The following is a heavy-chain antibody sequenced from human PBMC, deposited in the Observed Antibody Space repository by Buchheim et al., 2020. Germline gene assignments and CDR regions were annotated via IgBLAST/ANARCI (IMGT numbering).Heavy chain of an antibody. CDR2: TRDKARGHTT. CDR3: VRSTFGYGNFDY. Sequence: EVQLVESGGGLVQPGRSLRLSCAVSGFTLSDYYIDWVRQAPGKGLEWVARTRDKARGHTTEFAASVKGRFTVSRDNSQNSVYLRMNSLKAEDTAVYYCVRSTFGYGNFDYWGQG. V-gene: IGHV3-72*01. J-gene: IGHJ4*02. D-gene: IGHD2/OR15-2a*01. CDR1: GFTLSDYY.